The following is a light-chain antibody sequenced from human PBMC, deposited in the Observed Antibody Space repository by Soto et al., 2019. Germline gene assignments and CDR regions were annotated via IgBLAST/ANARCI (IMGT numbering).Light chain of an antibody. CDR1: KSDIGVYDF. J-gene: IGLJ1*01. V-gene: IGLV2-8*01. Sequence: QSALTQPPSASGSPGQSVTISRTGTKSDIGVYDFVSWYQHHPGKAPRLIIYEVVQRPSGVPDRFSGSKSGNTASLTVSGLQAADEADYFCKSYAGSNTDVFGSGTKLTVL. CDR3: KSYAGSNTDV. CDR2: EVV.